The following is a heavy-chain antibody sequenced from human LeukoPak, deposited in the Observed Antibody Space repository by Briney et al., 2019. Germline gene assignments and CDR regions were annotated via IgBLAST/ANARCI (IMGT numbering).Heavy chain of an antibody. D-gene: IGHD1-1*01. CDR1: GGSISSYY. CDR2: IYYSGST. V-gene: IGHV4-59*01. CDR3: ASVELGY. J-gene: IGHJ4*02. Sequence: PSETLSLTCTVSGGSISSYYWSWIRQPPGKGLEWIGYIYYSGSTNYNPSLKSRVTISVDTSKNQFSLKLSSVTAADTAVYYCASVELGYWGQGTLVTVSS.